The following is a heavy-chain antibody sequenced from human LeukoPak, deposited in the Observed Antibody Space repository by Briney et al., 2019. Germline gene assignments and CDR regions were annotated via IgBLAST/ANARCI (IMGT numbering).Heavy chain of an antibody. CDR1: GGSISSGSYY. CDR2: IYTSGST. V-gene: IGHV4-61*02. D-gene: IGHD3-22*01. J-gene: IGHJ4*02. CDR3: ARDSSGYCYRNVYYFDY. Sequence: SETLSLTCTVSGGSISSGSYYWSWIRQPAGKGLEWIGRIYTSGSTNYNPSLKSRVTISVDTSKNQFSLKMSSVTAADTAVYYCARDSSGYCYRNVYYFDYWGQGTLVTVSS.